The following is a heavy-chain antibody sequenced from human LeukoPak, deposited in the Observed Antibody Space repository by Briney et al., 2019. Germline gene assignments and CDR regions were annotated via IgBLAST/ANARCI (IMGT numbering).Heavy chain of an antibody. Sequence: SETLSLTCTVSGGSISSYYWSWIRQPPGKGLEWIGYIYYSGSTNYNPSLKSRVTISADTSKNQFSLKLSSVTAADTAVYYCARDIAAAGTDAFDIWGQGTMVTVSS. J-gene: IGHJ3*02. D-gene: IGHD6-13*01. V-gene: IGHV4-59*01. CDR3: ARDIAAAGTDAFDI. CDR2: IYYSGST. CDR1: GGSISSYY.